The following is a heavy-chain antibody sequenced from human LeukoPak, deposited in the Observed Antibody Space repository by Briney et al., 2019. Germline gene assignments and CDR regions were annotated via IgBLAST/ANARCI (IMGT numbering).Heavy chain of an antibody. Sequence: GASVKVSCKTSGYTFTGHYIHWIRQAPGQGLEWMGIIDPSGGSTTYAQKFQGRVTMTRDTSTSTVYMELSSLRSEDSAVYSCARGRYDSSRYYYDYWGQGTLVTVSS. CDR2: IDPSGGST. CDR1: GYTFTGHY. D-gene: IGHD3-22*01. V-gene: IGHV1-46*01. J-gene: IGHJ4*02. CDR3: ARGRYDSSRYYYDY.